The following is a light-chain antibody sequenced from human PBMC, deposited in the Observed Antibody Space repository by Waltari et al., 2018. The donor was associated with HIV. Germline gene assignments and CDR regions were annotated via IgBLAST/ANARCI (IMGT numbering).Light chain of an antibody. CDR2: ANN. Sequence: QSVLTQPPSVSGAPGQRVTISCTGSSSNIGAGFEVHWYQQLPGTAPKLLIHANNHRPSGVPDRFSGSKSGTSASLAITGLQAEDEADYYCQSYDSSLRGYAFGTGTKVSVL. CDR1: SSNIGAGFE. CDR3: QSYDSSLRGYA. V-gene: IGLV1-40*01. J-gene: IGLJ1*01.